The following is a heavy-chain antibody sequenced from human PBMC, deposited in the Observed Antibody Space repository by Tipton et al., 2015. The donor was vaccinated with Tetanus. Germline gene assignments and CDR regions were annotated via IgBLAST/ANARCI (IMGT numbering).Heavy chain of an antibody. J-gene: IGHJ5*02. D-gene: IGHD6-6*01. CDR2: IYYSGST. Sequence: TLSLTCSVSGGSISGSNYFWNWIRQQPGKGPEWIGYIYYSGSTHYNPSLKSRVTMSEDTSKNQFSLKLSSVTAADTAVYYCARDQGGGRVVRLNWFGPWGQGARVTVSS. CDR1: GGSISGSNYF. V-gene: IGHV4-31*03. CDR3: ARDQGGGRVVRLNWFGP.